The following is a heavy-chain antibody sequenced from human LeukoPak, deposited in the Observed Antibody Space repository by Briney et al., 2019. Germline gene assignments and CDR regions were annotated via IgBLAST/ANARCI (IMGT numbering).Heavy chain of an antibody. CDR1: GGTFSSYA. J-gene: IGHJ6*03. V-gene: IGHV1-69*05. D-gene: IGHD1-20*01. CDR3: ARGLITGTYYYYYYMDV. CDR2: IIPIFGTA. Sequence: SVKVSCKASGGTFSSYAISWVRQAPGQGLEWMGGIIPIFGTANYAQKFQGRVTITTDESTSTAYMELSSLRSEDTAVYYCARGLITGTYYYYYYMDVWGKGTTVTVSS.